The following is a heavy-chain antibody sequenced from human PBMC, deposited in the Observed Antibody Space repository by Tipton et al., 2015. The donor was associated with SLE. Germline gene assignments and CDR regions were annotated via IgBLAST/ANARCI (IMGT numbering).Heavy chain of an antibody. Sequence: TLSLTCTVSGGSISSSSYYWGWIRQPPGKGLEWIGYVHSSGRTNYSPSLKSRVIISIDKSQNQFSLNLISVTTADAAVYYCARLGDYKGAFWGQGTLLAVSS. V-gene: IGHV4-61*05. D-gene: IGHD3-16*01. CDR1: GGSISSSSYY. CDR2: VHSSGRT. J-gene: IGHJ4*02. CDR3: ARLGDYKGAF.